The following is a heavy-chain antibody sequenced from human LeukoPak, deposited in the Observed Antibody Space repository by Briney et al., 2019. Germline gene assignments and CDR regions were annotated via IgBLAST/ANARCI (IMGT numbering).Heavy chain of an antibody. CDR2: IKQDGSQ. Sequence: GGSLRLSFAASGFTFSSHRMGSVRQAPGKGLEWVASIKQDGSQYYVDSVKGRFFISRDNAKNSVSLQMNSLRGEDTAVYYCARGPDFGDRLDYFDYWGQGTLVTVS. J-gene: IGHJ4*02. V-gene: IGHV3-7*01. CDR1: GFTFSSHR. D-gene: IGHD4-17*01. CDR3: ARGPDFGDRLDYFDY.